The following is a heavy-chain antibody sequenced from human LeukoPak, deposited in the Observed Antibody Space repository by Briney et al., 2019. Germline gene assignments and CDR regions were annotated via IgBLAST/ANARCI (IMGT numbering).Heavy chain of an antibody. J-gene: IGHJ6*04. Sequence: GGSLRLSCAASGFTFSSYSMNWVRQAPGKGLEWVSSISSSSSYIYYADSVKGRFTISRDNSKNTLYLQMNSLRAEDTAVYYCARDTIFGVVKMGSDVWGKGTTVTVSS. CDR2: ISSSSSYI. V-gene: IGHV3-21*04. D-gene: IGHD3-3*01. CDR1: GFTFSSYS. CDR3: ARDTIFGVVKMGSDV.